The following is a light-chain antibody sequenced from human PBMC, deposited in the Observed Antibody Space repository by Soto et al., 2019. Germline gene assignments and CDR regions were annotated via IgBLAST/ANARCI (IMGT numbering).Light chain of an antibody. J-gene: IGKJ5*01. CDR2: DAS. Sequence: AIQLTQSPSSLSASVGDRVTITCRASQGISSALAWYQQKPGKAPKLLIYDASSLESGVPSRFSGSGSGTDFTLTISXLQPEDFATYYCQQFNNYITFGQGTRLEIK. V-gene: IGKV1D-13*01. CDR1: QGISSA. CDR3: QQFNNYIT.